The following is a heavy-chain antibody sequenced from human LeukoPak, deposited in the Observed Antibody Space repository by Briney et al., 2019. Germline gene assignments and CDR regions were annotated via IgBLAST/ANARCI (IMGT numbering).Heavy chain of an antibody. D-gene: IGHD3-16*01. V-gene: IGHV4-4*07. CDR1: GDSINRYL. J-gene: IGHJ4*01. Sequence: SETLSLTCTVSGDSINRYLWTWIRQPAGRGLEWIGRIYDSGTTNYKPSLKSRVSMSVETPKNQFSLRLSSVTAADTAVYYCARQSDSGGYFEYWAQGIRVTVSS. CDR2: IYDSGTT. CDR3: ARQSDSGGYFEY.